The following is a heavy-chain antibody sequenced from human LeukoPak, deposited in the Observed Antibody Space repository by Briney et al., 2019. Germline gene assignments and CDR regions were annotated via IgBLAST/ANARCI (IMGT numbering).Heavy chain of an antibody. J-gene: IGHJ4*02. CDR3: ATYRQVLLPFES. Sequence: GGSLRLSCVASGFTFSRYDMHWVRQAPGKGLEWAAVTSDDGRKEIYADSVKGRFTISRDNSKSTLSLQMNSLRAEDTAIYYCATYRQVLLPFESWGQGTLVTVSS. D-gene: IGHD2-8*02. CDR1: GFTFSRYD. CDR2: TSDDGRKE. V-gene: IGHV3-30*04.